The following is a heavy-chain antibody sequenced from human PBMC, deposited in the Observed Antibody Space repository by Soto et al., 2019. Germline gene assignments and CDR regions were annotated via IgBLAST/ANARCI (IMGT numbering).Heavy chain of an antibody. D-gene: IGHD3-3*01. CDR2: ISSNNGNT. CDR1: GYTFTSYG. Sequence: QVQLVQSGPEVKKPGASVKVSCKASGYTFTSYGISWVRQAPGQGLEWMGWISSNNGNTNYAQKFQGRVTMTTDKSTRTAFMEVRSLRRDDTAVYYCARGGTLSQYNDFWSGYNPRHYCGMDVWGQGTTVTVSS. CDR3: ARGGTLSQYNDFWSGYNPRHYCGMDV. V-gene: IGHV1-18*01. J-gene: IGHJ6*02.